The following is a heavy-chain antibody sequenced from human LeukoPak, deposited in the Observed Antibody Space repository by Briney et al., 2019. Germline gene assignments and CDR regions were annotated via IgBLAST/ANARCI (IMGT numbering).Heavy chain of an antibody. J-gene: IGHJ4*02. CDR1: GGSISSYY. CDR2: IYYSGST. V-gene: IGHV4-59*01. D-gene: IGHD6-19*01. Sequence: SETLSLTCTVSGGSISSYYWSWIRQPPGKGLEWIGYIYYSGSTNYNPSLKSRVTISVDTSKNQFSLKLSSVTAADTAVYYCARHYGSGWYGYWGQGTLVTVSS. CDR3: ARHYGSGWYGY.